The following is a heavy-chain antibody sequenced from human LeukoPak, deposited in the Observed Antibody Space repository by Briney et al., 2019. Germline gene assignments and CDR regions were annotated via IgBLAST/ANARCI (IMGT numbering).Heavy chain of an antibody. V-gene: IGHV4-30-2*01. J-gene: IGHJ6*02. CDR1: GGSISSGGYY. Sequence: SQTLSLTCTVSGGSISSGGYYWSWIRQPPGKGLEWIGYIYHSGSTYYNPSLKSRVTISVDTSKNQFSLKLSSVTAADTAVYYCARDPSIAGYHYGMDVWGQGTTVTVSS. D-gene: IGHD1-26*01. CDR3: ARDPSIAGYHYGMDV. CDR2: IYHSGST.